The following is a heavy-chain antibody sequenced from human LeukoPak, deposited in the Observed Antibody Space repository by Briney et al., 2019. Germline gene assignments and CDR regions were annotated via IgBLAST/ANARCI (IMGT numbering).Heavy chain of an antibody. Sequence: TSETLSLTCTVSGGSISSGDYYWSWIRQPPGKGLEWIGYIYYSGSTYYNPSLKSRVTISVDTSKNQFSLKLSSVTAADTAVYYCAREDALLWFGELFAPGGLDVWGQGTTVTVSS. J-gene: IGHJ6*02. V-gene: IGHV4-30-4*01. CDR1: GGSISSGDYY. CDR2: IYYSGST. D-gene: IGHD3-10*01. CDR3: AREDALLWFGELFAPGGLDV.